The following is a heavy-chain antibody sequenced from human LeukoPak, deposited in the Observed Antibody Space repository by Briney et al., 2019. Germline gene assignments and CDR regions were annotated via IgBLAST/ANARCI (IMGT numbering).Heavy chain of an antibody. CDR3: ARGRPFTIFGVVGYYYYMDV. Sequence: PSETLSLTCTVSGGSISSSSYYWGWIRQPPGKGLEWIGSIYYSGSTYYNPSLKSRVTISVDTSKNQFSLKLSSVTAADTAVYYCARGRPFTIFGVVGYYYYMDVWGKGTTVTVSS. D-gene: IGHD3-3*01. V-gene: IGHV4-39*07. CDR2: IYYSGST. J-gene: IGHJ6*03. CDR1: GGSISSSSYY.